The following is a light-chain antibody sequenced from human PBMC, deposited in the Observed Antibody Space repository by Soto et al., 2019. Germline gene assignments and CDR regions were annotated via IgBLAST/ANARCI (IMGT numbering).Light chain of an antibody. CDR1: QSVAGY. V-gene: IGKV1-39*01. J-gene: IGKJ1*01. CDR2: AAS. Sequence: DIQMTQAPSSLSASVGDRVTLTCRASQSVAGYLNWYQQKPGGAPHLLIYAASTLQSGVPSRFSGSGSGTDFKLTISSLQPEDVATYYCQQGYTSSWTFGPGTKVDIK. CDR3: QQGYTSSWT.